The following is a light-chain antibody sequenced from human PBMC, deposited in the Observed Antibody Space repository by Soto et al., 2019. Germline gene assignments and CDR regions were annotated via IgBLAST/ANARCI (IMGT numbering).Light chain of an antibody. CDR3: AAMDDYRSGPV. CDR2: KNN. J-gene: IGLJ3*02. CDR1: SSNIGRHA. Sequence: QSVLNQAPSASGTPGQRVTISCSGSSSNIGRHAVYWYQQVPGSAPRLVMYKNNQRPSGVPDRFSGSKSGTSASLAISGLRSEDEADDYCAAMDDYRSGPVFGGGTKLTVL. V-gene: IGLV1-47*01.